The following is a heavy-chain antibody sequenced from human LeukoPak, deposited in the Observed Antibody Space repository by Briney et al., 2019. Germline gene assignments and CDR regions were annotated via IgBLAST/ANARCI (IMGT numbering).Heavy chain of an antibody. CDR3: ARSVTAPYYCFDN. CDR2: IYYSGST. Sequence: SETLSLTCTVSGGSISSYYWSWIRQPPGKGLEWIGYIYYSGSTYYNPSLKRRVTISVDTSKNQFSLKLSSVTAADTAVYYCARSVTAPYYCFDNWGRGTLVTVSS. V-gene: IGHV4-59*12. D-gene: IGHD2-21*02. J-gene: IGHJ4*02. CDR1: GGSISSYY.